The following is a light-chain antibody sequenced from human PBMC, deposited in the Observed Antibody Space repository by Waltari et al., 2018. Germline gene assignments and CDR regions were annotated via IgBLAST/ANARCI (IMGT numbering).Light chain of an antibody. V-gene: IGLV2-23*02. J-gene: IGLJ2*01. CDR1: SSDVGSFNL. Sequence: QSALTQPASVSGSPGQSITISCTGTSSDVGSFNLVSWYQQHPNKAPKLMIYQVSKRPSALSNRFSGSKSGNTASLTISGLQAEDEAEYYCCSYGGSSTFVIFGGGTKLTVL. CDR2: QVS. CDR3: CSYGGSSTFVI.